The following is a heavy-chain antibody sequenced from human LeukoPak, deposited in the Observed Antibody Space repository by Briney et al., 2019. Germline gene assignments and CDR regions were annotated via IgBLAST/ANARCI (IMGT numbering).Heavy chain of an antibody. V-gene: IGHV3-30*02. D-gene: IGHD1-26*01. CDR3: AKGHGWEASYYYYYMDV. J-gene: IGHJ6*03. CDR1: GFTFSSYA. CDR2: TRYDGSNK. Sequence: GGSLRLSCAASGFTFSSYAMHWVRQAPGKGLEWVAFTRYDGSNKYYADSVKGRFTISRDISKNTLYRKMDSRRSEVPAVYYCAKGHGWEASYYYYYMDVWGKGTTVTISS.